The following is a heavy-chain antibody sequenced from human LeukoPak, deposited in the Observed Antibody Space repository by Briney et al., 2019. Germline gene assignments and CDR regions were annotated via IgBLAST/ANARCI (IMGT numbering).Heavy chain of an antibody. CDR3: AREFCSDGTCYWSFDF. J-gene: IGHJ4*02. V-gene: IGHV3-21*01. D-gene: IGHD2-15*01. CDR1: GFTFSSYS. Sequence: GGPLRLSCAASGFTFSSYSINWVRQAPGKGLEWVSSISESSNYTYYADSVKGRFTISRDNAKNSLYLQMNSLRAEDTALYYCAREFCSDGTCYWSFDFWGQGTLVTVSS. CDR2: ISESSNYT.